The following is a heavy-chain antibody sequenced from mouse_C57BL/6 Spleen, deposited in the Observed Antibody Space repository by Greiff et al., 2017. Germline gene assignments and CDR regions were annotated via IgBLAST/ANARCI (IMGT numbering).Heavy chain of an antibody. CDR3: ARWDTTVVEGAMDD. Sequence: QVQLQQPGAELVKPGASVKLSCKASGYTFTSYWMHWVKQRPGQGLEWIGMIHPNSGSTNYNEKFKSKATLTVDKSSSTSYMQLSSLTSEDSAVYDCARWDTTVVEGAMDDWGQGTSVTVSS. CDR1: GYTFTSYW. V-gene: IGHV1-64*01. D-gene: IGHD1-1*01. J-gene: IGHJ4*01. CDR2: IHPNSGST.